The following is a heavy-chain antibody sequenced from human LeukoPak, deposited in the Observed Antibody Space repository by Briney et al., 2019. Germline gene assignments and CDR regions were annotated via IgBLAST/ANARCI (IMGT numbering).Heavy chain of an antibody. CDR1: GFTFDDYG. D-gene: IGHD3-10*01. J-gene: IGHJ5*02. V-gene: IGHV3-20*04. CDR3: ARDLLRFGELWENWFDP. CDR2: ITWSGGST. Sequence: GGSLRLSCAASGFTFDDYGMNWVRQAPGKGLEWVSGITWSGGSTGYTDSVKGRFTISRDNAKNSLYLQMNSLRAEDAALYYCARDLLRFGELWENWFDPWGQGTLVTVSS.